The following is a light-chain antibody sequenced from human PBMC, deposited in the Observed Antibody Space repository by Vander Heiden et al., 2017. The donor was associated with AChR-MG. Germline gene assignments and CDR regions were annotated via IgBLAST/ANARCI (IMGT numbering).Light chain of an antibody. V-gene: IGKV3-15*01. CDR3: QQYNNWPPMYT. Sequence: EIVMTQFPATPSVSTGEIATLSCGASQRVSSNLLIYGASTRATGIPAVFSGIGSGTECTLTISSLQSEDFAVYYCQQYNNWPPMYTFGQGTKLEIK. CDR1: QRVSSN. CDR2: GAS. J-gene: IGKJ2*01.